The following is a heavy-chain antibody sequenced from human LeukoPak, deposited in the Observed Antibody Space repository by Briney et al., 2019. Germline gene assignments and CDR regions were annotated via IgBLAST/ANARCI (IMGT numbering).Heavy chain of an antibody. CDR3: AGIVGPRHDAFDI. J-gene: IGHJ3*02. Sequence: NPSETLSLTCTVSGGSISSSSYYWGWIRQPPGKGLEWIGSIYYSGSTYYNPSLKSRVTISVDTSKNQFSLKLNSVTAADMAVYYCAGIVGPRHDAFDIWGQGTMVTVSS. D-gene: IGHD1-26*01. CDR1: GGSISSSSYY. V-gene: IGHV4-39*07. CDR2: IYYSGST.